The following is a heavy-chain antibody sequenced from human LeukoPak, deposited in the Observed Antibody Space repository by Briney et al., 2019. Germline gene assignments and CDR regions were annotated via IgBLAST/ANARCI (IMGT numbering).Heavy chain of an antibody. CDR2: IRSKANSYAT. CDR3: TRLTAYGDYYYGMDV. CDR1: GFTFSGSA. J-gene: IGHJ6*02. D-gene: IGHD4-17*01. V-gene: IGHV3-73*01. Sequence: GGSLRLSCAASGFTFSGSAMHWVRQASGKGLEWVGRIRSKANSYATAYAASVKGRFTISRDDSKNTAYLQMNSLKTEDTAVYYCTRLTAYGDYYYGMDVWGQGNPGHRLL.